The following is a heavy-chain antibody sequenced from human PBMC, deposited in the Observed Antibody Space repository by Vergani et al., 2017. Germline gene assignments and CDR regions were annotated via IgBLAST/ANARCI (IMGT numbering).Heavy chain of an antibody. CDR2: IYYIGST. D-gene: IGHD5-24*01. J-gene: IGHJ4*02. CDR3: ARAYSRRDGYLDY. CDR1: GGSISSYY. Sequence: QVQLQESGPGLVKPSETLSLTCTVSGGSISSYYWSWIRQPPGKGLEWIGYIYYIGSTNYNPSLKSRVTISVDTSKNQFSLKLSSVTAADTAVYYCARAYSRRDGYLDYWGQGTLVTVSS. V-gene: IGHV4-59*01.